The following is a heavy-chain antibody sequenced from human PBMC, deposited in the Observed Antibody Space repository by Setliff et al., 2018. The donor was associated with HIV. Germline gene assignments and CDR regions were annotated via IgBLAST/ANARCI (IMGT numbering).Heavy chain of an antibody. CDR2: IHTSGTT. V-gene: IGHV4-4*08. J-gene: IGHJ6*03. CDR1: GDSSSNDY. D-gene: IGHD6-13*01. CDR3: ARGARLLAGYSDRWDYYYMGV. Sequence: SETLSLTCTVSGDSSSNDYWTWVRQPPGKGLEWIGNIHTSGTTKYNPSLNSRVTISVDMSKSQFSLKVNSVTAADTAVYYCARGARLLAGYSDRWDYYYMGVWGKGTTVTVSS.